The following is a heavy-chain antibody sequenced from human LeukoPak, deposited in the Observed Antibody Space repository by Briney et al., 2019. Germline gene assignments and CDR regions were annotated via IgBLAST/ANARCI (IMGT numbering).Heavy chain of an antibody. CDR2: IYHSGST. Sequence: SETLSLTCAVSGVSISTSNWWSWVRQPPGKGLEWIGEIYHSGSTNYNPSLKSRVTISVDESNNHFSLNLTSVTAADTAVYYCASQRLGLDYWGQGTLVTVPS. CDR3: ASQRLGLDY. D-gene: IGHD6-19*01. J-gene: IGHJ4*02. CDR1: GVSISTSNW. V-gene: IGHV4-4*02.